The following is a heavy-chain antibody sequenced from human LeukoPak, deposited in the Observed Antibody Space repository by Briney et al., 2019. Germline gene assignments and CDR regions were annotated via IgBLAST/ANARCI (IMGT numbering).Heavy chain of an antibody. J-gene: IGHJ4*02. CDR3: ARGVAAAGSRDY. CDR1: GGTFSSYA. D-gene: IGHD6-13*01. Sequence: ASVKVSCKASGGTFSSYAISWVRQAPGQGLEWMGGIIPIFGTANYAQKFQGRVTITADESTSTAYMELSSLRSEGTAVYYCARGVAAAGSRDYWGQGTLVTVSS. V-gene: IGHV1-69*13. CDR2: IIPIFGTA.